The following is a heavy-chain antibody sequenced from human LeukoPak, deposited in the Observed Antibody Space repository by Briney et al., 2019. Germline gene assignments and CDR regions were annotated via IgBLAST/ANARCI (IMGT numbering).Heavy chain of an antibody. D-gene: IGHD1-26*01. J-gene: IGHJ3*02. CDR2: ISAYNGHT. CDR1: GGTFNSHV. CDR3: ATGGRWELPRPYAFEI. V-gene: IGHV1-18*01. Sequence: GASVKVSCKASGGTFNSHVINWVRQAPGQGLEWMGRISAYNGHTNYAQKLQGRVTVSTDTSTSTAYMELRSLRSDDTAVYYCATGGRWELPRPYAFEIWGQGTMVTVSS.